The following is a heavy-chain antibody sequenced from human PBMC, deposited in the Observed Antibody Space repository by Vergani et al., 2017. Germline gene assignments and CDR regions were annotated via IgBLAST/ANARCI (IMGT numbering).Heavy chain of an antibody. J-gene: IGHJ4*02. Sequence: EVQRLESGGGLVQPGGSLRLSCAASGCTFSSYAMSWVRKAPGKGLEWVSAISGSGGSTYYADSVKGRVTISRDNAKNTLYLQMNSLRAEDTAVYYCAKDPLRDCYPNPGIYFDYWGQGTLVTVSS. V-gene: IGHV3-23*01. CDR3: AKDPLRDCYPNPGIYFDY. D-gene: IGHD5-24*01. CDR1: GCTFSSYA. CDR2: ISGSGGST.